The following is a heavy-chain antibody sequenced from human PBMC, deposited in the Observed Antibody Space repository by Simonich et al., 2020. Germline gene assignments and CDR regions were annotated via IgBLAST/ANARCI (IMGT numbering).Heavy chain of an antibody. J-gene: IGHJ3*02. CDR2: INPNSGGT. D-gene: IGHD2-21*01. V-gene: IGHV1-2*02. CDR3: ARNGLVGILKAFDI. CDR1: GYTFPGYY. Sequence: QVQLVQSGAEVKKPGASVKVSCKASGYTFPGYYMHWVRQAHGQGLEWVGWINPNSGGTNDAQKFQGRVTMTRETSISTADMELSRLRSDDTAVYYCARNGLVGILKAFDIWGQGTMVTVSS.